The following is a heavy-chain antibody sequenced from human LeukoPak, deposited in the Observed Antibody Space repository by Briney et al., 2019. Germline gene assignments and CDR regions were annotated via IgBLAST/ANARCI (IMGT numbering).Heavy chain of an antibody. D-gene: IGHD3-10*01. Sequence: ASVKVSCKASGYTFTDYYMHWVRQAPGQGLEWMGRIIPILGIANYAQKFQGRVTITADKSTSTAYMELSSLRSEDTAVYYCARVNYGSPAPFDPWGQGTLVTVSS. CDR3: ARVNYGSPAPFDP. CDR1: GYTFTDYY. CDR2: IIPILGIA. V-gene: IGHV1-69*04. J-gene: IGHJ5*02.